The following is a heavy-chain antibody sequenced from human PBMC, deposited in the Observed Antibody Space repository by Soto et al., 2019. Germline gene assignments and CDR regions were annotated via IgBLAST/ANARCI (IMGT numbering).Heavy chain of an antibody. Sequence: PSDTLSLTCSVSGDSVSSGSYYWSWVRQPPGKGLEWIGYIFYSGNTNYNPSLQSRVTISVDTSKNQFSLKLRSVTAADTAMYYCARHYSGSYYSHWFDPWGQGTLVTVS. V-gene: IGHV4-61*01. J-gene: IGHJ5*02. CDR2: IFYSGNT. CDR1: GDSVSSGSYY. D-gene: IGHD1-26*01. CDR3: ARHYSGSYYSHWFDP.